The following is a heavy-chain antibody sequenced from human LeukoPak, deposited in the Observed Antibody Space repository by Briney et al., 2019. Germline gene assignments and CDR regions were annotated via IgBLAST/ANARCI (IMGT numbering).Heavy chain of an antibody. Sequence: GGSLRLSCAASGFTFSNAWMSWVRQAPGKGLEWVSAISGSGGSTYYADSVKGRFTISRDNSKNTLYLQMNSLRAEDTAVYYCARESYDYVWGSYRPGEYWGQGTLVTVSS. J-gene: IGHJ4*02. D-gene: IGHD3-16*02. CDR1: GFTFSNAW. CDR2: ISGSGGST. CDR3: ARESYDYVWGSYRPGEY. V-gene: IGHV3-23*01.